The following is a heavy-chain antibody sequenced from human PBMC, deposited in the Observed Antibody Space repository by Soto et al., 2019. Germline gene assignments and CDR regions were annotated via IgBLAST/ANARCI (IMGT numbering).Heavy chain of an antibody. J-gene: IGHJ2*01. CDR1: GFTFSSYA. CDR2: ISYDGSNK. Sequence: QVQLVESGGGVVQPGRSLRLSCAASGFTFSSYAMHWVRQAPGKGLEWVAVISYDGSNKYYADSVKGRFTISRDNSKNTLYLQMNSLRAEDTAVYYCARVLYSSSSWYFDLWGRGTLVTVSS. V-gene: IGHV3-30-3*01. D-gene: IGHD6-13*01. CDR3: ARVLYSSSSWYFDL.